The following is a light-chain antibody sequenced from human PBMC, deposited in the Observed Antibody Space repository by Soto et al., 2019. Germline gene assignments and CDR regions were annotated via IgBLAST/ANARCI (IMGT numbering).Light chain of an antibody. CDR3: QQYKSYWT. V-gene: IGKV1-5*03. J-gene: IGKJ1*01. Sequence: DIQMTQSPSTLSGSVGDRVTITCRASQTISSWLAWYQQKPGKAPKLLIYKASTLKSGVPSKFSSSGSGTEFALTISSLQPDDFATYYCQQYKSYWTFGQGTKVDI. CDR1: QTISSW. CDR2: KAS.